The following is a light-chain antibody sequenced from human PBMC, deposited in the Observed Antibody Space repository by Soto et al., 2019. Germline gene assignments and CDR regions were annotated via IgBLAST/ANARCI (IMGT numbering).Light chain of an antibody. Sequence: QSVLTQPASVSGSPGQSLTISCTGTSSDVGGYNYVSWYQQHPGKAPKLMIYDVSNRPSGVSNRFSGSKSGNTASLTISGLQAEDEADYYCSSYTSSSTPVVFGGGTKLTV. J-gene: IGLJ2*01. CDR2: DVS. V-gene: IGLV2-14*01. CDR3: SSYTSSSTPVV. CDR1: SSDVGGYNY.